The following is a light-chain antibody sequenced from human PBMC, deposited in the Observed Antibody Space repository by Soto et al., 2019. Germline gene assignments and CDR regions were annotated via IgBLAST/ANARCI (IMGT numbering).Light chain of an antibody. CDR1: QSDSSSY. CDR2: GAS. V-gene: IGKV3-20*01. CDR3: QQYGSSPFT. Sequence: EIVLTQSPGTLSLSPGERATLSCRASQSDSSSYLAWYQQKPGQAPRLLIYGASSRATGIPDRFSGSGSGTDFTLTISRLEPEDFAVYYCQQYGSSPFTFGPGTKLDIK. J-gene: IGKJ3*01.